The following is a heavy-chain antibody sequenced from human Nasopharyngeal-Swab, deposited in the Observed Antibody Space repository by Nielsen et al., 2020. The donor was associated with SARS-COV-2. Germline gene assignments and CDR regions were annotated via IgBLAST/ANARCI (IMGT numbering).Heavy chain of an antibody. Sequence: GGSLRLPCAASGFTFSSSAMHWVRQAPGKGLEWVAVISYDGSNKYFADSVKGRFTISRDNSKNTLYLQMNSLRAEDTAVYYCASPPLDSSGYYYGFHYWGRGTLVTVSS. CDR2: ISYDGSNK. CDR1: GFTFSSSA. J-gene: IGHJ4*02. D-gene: IGHD3-22*01. V-gene: IGHV3-30-3*01. CDR3: ASPPLDSSGYYYGFHY.